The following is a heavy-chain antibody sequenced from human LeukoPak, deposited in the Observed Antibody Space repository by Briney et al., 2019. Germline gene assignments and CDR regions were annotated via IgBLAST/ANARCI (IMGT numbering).Heavy chain of an antibody. CDR3: AADLRVLEWSDC. Sequence: ASVKVSCKASGYTFTAYYMHWVRQAPGQGVEWMGWINPNNGDTNYAQKFQGRVTMTRDTSISTTYMELSRLRSDDTAVYYCAADLRVLEWSDCWGQGTLVTVSS. CDR2: INPNNGDT. CDR1: GYTFTAYY. J-gene: IGHJ5*01. V-gene: IGHV1-2*02. D-gene: IGHD3-3*01.